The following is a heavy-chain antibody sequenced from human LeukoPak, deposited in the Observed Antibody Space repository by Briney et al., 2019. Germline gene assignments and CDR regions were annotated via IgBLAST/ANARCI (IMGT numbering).Heavy chain of an antibody. CDR3: ARDLWNFYDDSGYNRDFDS. CDR2: IGTYGGDT. V-gene: IGHV1-18*01. D-gene: IGHD3-22*01. Sequence: ASVKVSCKATSCISWVRQAPGQGLEWMGWIGTYGGDTYYAQKFQGRITVTTDTSTSTVYMELRNLRSADTAVYYCARDLWNFYDDSGYNRDFDSWGQGTLVTVSS. CDR1: TSC. J-gene: IGHJ5*01.